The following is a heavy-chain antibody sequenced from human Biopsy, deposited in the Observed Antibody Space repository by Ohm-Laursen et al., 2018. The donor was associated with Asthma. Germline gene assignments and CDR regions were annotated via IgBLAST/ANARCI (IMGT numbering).Heavy chain of an antibody. CDR1: GYTFNSAG. CDR2: ISVYNGNT. V-gene: IGHV1-18*01. Sequence: SVKVSCKTSGYTFNSAGITWVRQAPGQGLEWMGWISVYNGNTKVAQKLQDRVTMITDTSTSTAYMELRSLRSDDTAVYFCTRAVDYSHYYGINVWGQGTTVTVS. D-gene: IGHD3-10*01. CDR3: TRAVDYSHYYGINV. J-gene: IGHJ6*02.